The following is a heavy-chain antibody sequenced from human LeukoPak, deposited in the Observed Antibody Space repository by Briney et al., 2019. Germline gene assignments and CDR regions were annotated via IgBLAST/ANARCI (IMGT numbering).Heavy chain of an antibody. J-gene: IGHJ6*02. CDR2: ISGSGGST. CDR1: GFPFRSYA. CDR3: AKGGSDYYYYAMDV. D-gene: IGHD6-6*01. V-gene: IGHV3-23*01. Sequence: AGGSLTLPCAASGFPFRSYAMSWVRQAPGKALECVSVISGSGGSTYYADSVKGQFPISRDNSKNTLYLQMNSLRAEDTAVYYCAKGGSDYYYYAMDVWGQGTTVTVSS.